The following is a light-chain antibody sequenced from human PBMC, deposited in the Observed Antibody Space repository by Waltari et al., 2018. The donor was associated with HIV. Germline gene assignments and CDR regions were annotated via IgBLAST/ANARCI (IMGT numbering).Light chain of an antibody. CDR2: DNN. V-gene: IGLV1-51*01. J-gene: IGLJ1*01. CDR3: GTWDSSLSAGGV. Sequence: QSVLTQPPSVSAAPGQKVTISCSGISSNIGNNYVSWYQQFPGTAPKLLIYDNNKRPPGIPDRFSGSKSGTSATLAITGLQTGDEADYYCGTWDSSLSAGGVFGTGTKVTVL. CDR1: SSNIGNNY.